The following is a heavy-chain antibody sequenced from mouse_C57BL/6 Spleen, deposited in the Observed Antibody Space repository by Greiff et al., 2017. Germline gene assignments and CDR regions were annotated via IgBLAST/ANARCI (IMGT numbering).Heavy chain of an antibody. J-gene: IGHJ4*01. CDR2: ISGGGGNT. V-gene: IGHV5-9*01. CDR3: ARTTYAMDY. D-gene: IGHD2-12*01. Sequence: EVKVEESGGGLVKPGGSLKLSCAASGFTFSSYTMSWVRQTPEKRLEWVATISGGGGNTYYPDSVKGRVTISRDNAKNTLYLQMSSLRSEDTALYYCARTTYAMDYWGQGTSVTVSS. CDR1: GFTFSSYT.